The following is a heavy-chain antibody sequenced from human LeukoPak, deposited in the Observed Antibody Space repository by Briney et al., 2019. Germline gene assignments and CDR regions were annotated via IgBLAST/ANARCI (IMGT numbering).Heavy chain of an antibody. V-gene: IGHV4-39*07. CDR3: ARDASRQIPFLVLRFLEWSPPMGWFDP. CDR2: IYYSGST. J-gene: IGHJ5*02. Sequence: AETLSLTRTVSGGSISSSSYYWGWIRQPPGKGLEWIGSIYYSGSTYYNPSLKSRVTISVDTSKNQFSLKLSSVTAADTAGYYLARDASRQIPFLVLRFLEWSPPMGWFDPWGQGTLVTVSS. CDR1: GGSISSSSYY. D-gene: IGHD3-3*01.